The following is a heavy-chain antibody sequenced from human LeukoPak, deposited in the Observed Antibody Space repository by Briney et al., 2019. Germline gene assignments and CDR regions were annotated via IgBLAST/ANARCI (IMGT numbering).Heavy chain of an antibody. CDR2: INHSGST. J-gene: IGHJ4*02. Sequence: PSETLSLTCAVYGGSFSGYYWSWIRQPPGKGLEWIGEINHSGSTNYNPSLKSRVTISVDASKNQFSLKLSSVTAADMAVYYCARGKRGYSSSWYGYWGQGTLVTVSS. V-gene: IGHV4-34*01. CDR1: GGSFSGYY. D-gene: IGHD6-13*01. CDR3: ARGKRGYSSSWYGY.